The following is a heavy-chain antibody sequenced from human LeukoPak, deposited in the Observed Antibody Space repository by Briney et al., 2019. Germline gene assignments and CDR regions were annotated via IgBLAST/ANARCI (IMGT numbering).Heavy chain of an antibody. D-gene: IGHD3-10*01. J-gene: IGHJ5*02. V-gene: IGHV3-23*01. CDR1: GFTFSSYA. CDR2: ISGSGGST. CDR3: AKNPRGDNWFDP. Sequence: PGGSLTHSFAASGFTFSSYAMSWVRQAPGKGLEWVSAISGSGGSTYYADSVKGRFTTSRDNSKNTLYLQMNSLRAEDTAVYYCAKNPRGDNWFDPWGQRILLPSPQ.